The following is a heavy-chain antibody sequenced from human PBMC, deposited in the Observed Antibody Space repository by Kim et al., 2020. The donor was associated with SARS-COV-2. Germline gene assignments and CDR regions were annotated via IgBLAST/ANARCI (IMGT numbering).Heavy chain of an antibody. Sequence: GGSLRLSCAASGFTFSSYSMNWVRQAPGKGLEWVSYISSSSSTIYYADSVKGRFTISRDNAKNSLYLQMNSLRDEDTAVYYCARDSGVGPAAIGFDYWGQGTLVTVSS. J-gene: IGHJ4*02. CDR2: ISSSSSTI. V-gene: IGHV3-48*02. CDR3: ARDSGVGPAAIGFDY. CDR1: GFTFSSYS. D-gene: IGHD2-2*02.